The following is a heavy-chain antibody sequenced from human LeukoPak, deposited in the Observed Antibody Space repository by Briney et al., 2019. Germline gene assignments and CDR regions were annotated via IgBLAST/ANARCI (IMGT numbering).Heavy chain of an antibody. V-gene: IGHV3-7*01. CDR3: VRGGATFDR. D-gene: IGHD4/OR15-4a*01. CDR1: GFTFSDYA. Sequence: GGSLRLSCAASGFTFSDYAMSWVRQAPGKGLEWVANVKQDGSVKYYVDSVEGRFTISRDNARNSLFLQMDSLRAEDTAVYYCVRGGATFDRWGQGTLITVSS. J-gene: IGHJ4*02. CDR2: VKQDGSVK.